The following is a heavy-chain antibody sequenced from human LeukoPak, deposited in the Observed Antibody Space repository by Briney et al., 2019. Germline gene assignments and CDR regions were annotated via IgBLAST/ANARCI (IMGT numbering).Heavy chain of an antibody. CDR1: GFPFSSYW. Sequence: GGSLRLSCVASGFPFSSYWMTWVRQAPGKGLEWVANIKQDGSKKSYVDSVKGRFSISRDNAKNSLYLQMNSLRAEDTAIYYCTRVGYIDEGIDYWGQGTLVTVSS. CDR3: TRVGYIDEGIDY. CDR2: IKQDGSKK. D-gene: IGHD5-24*01. J-gene: IGHJ4*02. V-gene: IGHV3-7*04.